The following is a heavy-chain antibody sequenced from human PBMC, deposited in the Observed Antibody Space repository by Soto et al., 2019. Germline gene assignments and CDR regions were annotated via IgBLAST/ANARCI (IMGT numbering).Heavy chain of an antibody. CDR1: GFTISTHG. CDR3: AAATTWNVHFPY. D-gene: IGHD1-1*01. CDR2: IWSDGSNK. Sequence: QAQLVESGGGVVQPGASLRLSCAASGFTISTHGMHWVRQAPGKGLEWLANIWSDGSNKFYAESVKGRFSISNDNSNNTLYLQMSSLRAEDTAVYYCAAATTWNVHFPYRGQGTQVTVSS. V-gene: IGHV3-33*03. J-gene: IGHJ4*02.